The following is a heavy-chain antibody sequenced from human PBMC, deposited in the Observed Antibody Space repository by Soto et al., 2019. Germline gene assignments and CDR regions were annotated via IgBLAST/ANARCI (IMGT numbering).Heavy chain of an antibody. J-gene: IGHJ5*02. CDR3: ARVSPANYNWFDP. Sequence: ASVKVSCKASGYTFTGYYMHWVRQAPGQGLEWMGWINPNSGGTNYAQKFQGWVTMTRDTSISTAYMELSRLRSDDTAVYYCARVSPANYNWFDPWGQGTLVTVSS. CDR1: GYTFTGYY. CDR2: INPNSGGT. D-gene: IGHD1-7*01. V-gene: IGHV1-2*04.